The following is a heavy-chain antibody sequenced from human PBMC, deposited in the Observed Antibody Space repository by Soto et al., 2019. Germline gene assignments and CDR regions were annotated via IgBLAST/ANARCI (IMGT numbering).Heavy chain of an antibody. CDR1: GFTFNKYW. CDR3: ARGDYRNWFDP. V-gene: IGHV3-7*01. D-gene: IGHD4-17*01. J-gene: IGHJ5*02. CDR2: IKQDGSEK. Sequence: PGGSLRLSCAASGFTFNKYWMSWVRQAPGKGLEWVASIKQDGSEKYYVDSVKGRFTISRDNAKNSLDLQMNSLRAEDTAVYYCARGDYRNWFDPWGQGTLVTVSS.